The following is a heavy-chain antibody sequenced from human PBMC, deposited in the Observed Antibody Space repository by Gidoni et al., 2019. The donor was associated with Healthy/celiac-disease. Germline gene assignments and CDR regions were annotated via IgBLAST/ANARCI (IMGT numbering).Heavy chain of an antibody. CDR1: GFTFSRYE. V-gene: IGHV3-48*03. D-gene: IGHD3-16*01. CDR2: ISSSGRTI. Sequence: CAASGFTFSRYEMNWVRQAPGKGLEWVSYISSSGRTIYYADYVKGRFTTARENAKNSLYLQMNSLRAEDTAVYYCARRRGYYYYMDVWGKGTTVTVSS. CDR3: ARRRGYYYYMDV. J-gene: IGHJ6*03.